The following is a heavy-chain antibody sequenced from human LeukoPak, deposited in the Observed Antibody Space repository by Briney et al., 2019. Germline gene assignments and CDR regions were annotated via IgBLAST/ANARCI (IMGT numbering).Heavy chain of an antibody. CDR3: ARAGSTRGGWFDP. D-gene: IGHD2-2*01. V-gene: IGHV4-59*01. J-gene: IGHJ5*02. CDR2: IYYSGST. CDR1: GGSIRSYY. Sequence: SETLSLTCTVSGGSIRSYYWSLIRQPPGRGLEGIGYIYYSGSTNYNPSLKSRVTISVDTSKNQFSLKLSSVTAADTAVYYCARAGSTRGGWFDPWGQGTLVTVSS.